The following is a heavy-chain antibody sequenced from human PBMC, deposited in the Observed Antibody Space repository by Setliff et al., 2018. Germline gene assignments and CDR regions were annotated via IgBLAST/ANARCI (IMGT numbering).Heavy chain of an antibody. Sequence: ASVKVSCKASGYIFNSYGIAWVRQAPGQGLEWMGWISPYNGKTNHAQRFQGRFPITTDESTRTAYMVLSSLGSEETAVYFCARDWNYHESGGYGGWGQGTLVTVSS. CDR1: GYIFNSYG. V-gene: IGHV1-18*01. J-gene: IGHJ4*02. D-gene: IGHD3-22*01. CDR3: ARDWNYHESGGYGG. CDR2: ISPYNGKT.